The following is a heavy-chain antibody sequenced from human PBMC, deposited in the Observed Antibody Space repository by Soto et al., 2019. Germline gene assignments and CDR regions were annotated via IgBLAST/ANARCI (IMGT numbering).Heavy chain of an antibody. D-gene: IGHD2-8*01. V-gene: IGHV4-31*03. J-gene: IGHJ4*02. CDR1: GGSVSSGGYY. CDR2: IYYSGTT. CDR3: ARRALPQCINGVCYKDGFWDY. Sequence: SETLSLTCTVSGGSVSSGGYYWSWIRQHPGTGLEWIGYIYYSGTTYFNPSLKSRASISLDTSKNEFSLKLTSVTAAATAVYYCARRALPQCINGVCYKDGFWDYWGQGALVTV.